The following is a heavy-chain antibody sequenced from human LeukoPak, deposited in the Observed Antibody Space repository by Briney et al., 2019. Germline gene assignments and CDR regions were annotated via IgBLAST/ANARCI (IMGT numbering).Heavy chain of an antibody. CDR3: ARVKPSYYMDV. V-gene: IGHV3-64*01. CDR2: ISSNGGST. J-gene: IGHJ6*03. CDR1: GFTFSSYA. Sequence: GGSLRLSCAASGFTFSSYAMHWVRQAPGKGLEYVSAISSNGGSTYYANSVKGRFTISRDNSKNTLYLQMGSLRAEDMAVYYCARVKPSYYMDVWGKGTTVTVSS.